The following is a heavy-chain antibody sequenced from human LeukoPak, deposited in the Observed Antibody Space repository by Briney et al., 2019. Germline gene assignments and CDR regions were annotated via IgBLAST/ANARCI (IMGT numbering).Heavy chain of an antibody. Sequence: ASVKVSCKASGYTFTSYAMNWVRQAPGQGLEWMGWINTNTGNPTYAQGFTGRFVFSLDTSVSTAYLQISSLKAEDTAVYYCATTTREVAAIRDYYSSGMAVSGPGPTVAGAS. CDR1: GYTFTSYA. CDR2: INTNTGNP. CDR3: ATTTREVAAIRDYYSSGMAV. D-gene: IGHD5-24*01. V-gene: IGHV7-4-1*02. J-gene: IGHJ6*02.